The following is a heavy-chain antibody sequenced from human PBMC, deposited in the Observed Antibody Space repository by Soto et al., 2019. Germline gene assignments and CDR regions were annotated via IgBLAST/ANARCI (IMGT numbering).Heavy chain of an antibody. V-gene: IGHV4-4*02. CDR3: ARHIAVPRTRGFDY. CDR1: GGSITTNW. J-gene: IGHJ4*02. CDR2: IYHSGTT. Sequence: QVHLQESGPGLVKPSGTLSLTCAVSGGSITTNWWSWVRQPPGKGLEWIGEIYHSGTTNYSPSLRGRVTISVDKSNYQCSLNLNSVTAADSAIYYCARHIAVPRTRGFDYWGQGNRVTVSS. D-gene: IGHD6-19*01.